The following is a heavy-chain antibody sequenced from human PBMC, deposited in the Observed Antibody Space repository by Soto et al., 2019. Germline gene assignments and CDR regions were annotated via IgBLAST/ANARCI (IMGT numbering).Heavy chain of an antibody. Sequence: SVKVSCKASGGTFSSYAISWVRQAPGQGLEWMGGIIPIFGTANYAQKFQGRVTITADESTSTAYMELSSLRSEDTAVYYCARSINTSGYSYGYAYYYYGMDVWGQGTTVTVSS. CDR3: ARSINTSGYSYGYAYYYYGMDV. CDR2: IIPIFGTA. V-gene: IGHV1-69*13. D-gene: IGHD5-18*01. J-gene: IGHJ6*02. CDR1: GGTFSSYA.